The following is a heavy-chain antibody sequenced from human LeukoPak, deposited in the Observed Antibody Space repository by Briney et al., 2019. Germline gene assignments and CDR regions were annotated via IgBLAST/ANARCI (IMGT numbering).Heavy chain of an antibody. CDR1: GGSISSGGYY. D-gene: IGHD2-15*01. CDR3: ALGYCGGGSCYAREYFQH. J-gene: IGHJ1*01. Sequence: PSQTLSLTCTVSGGSISSGGYYWTWIRQHPGKGLEWIGYIYYSGSTYYNPSLKSRVTISVDTSKNQFSLKLSSVTAADTAVYYCALGYCGGGSCYAREYFQHWGQGTLVTVSS. CDR2: IYYSGST. V-gene: IGHV4-31*03.